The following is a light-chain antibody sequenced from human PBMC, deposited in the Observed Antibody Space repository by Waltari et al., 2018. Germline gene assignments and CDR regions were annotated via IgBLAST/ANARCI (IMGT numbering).Light chain of an antibody. CDR3: CSYAGSYTFVV. CDR1: SSHVGGYHS. CDR2: DVS. V-gene: IGLV2-11*01. Sequence: QSALTQPRSVSGYPGQSVPIPCTGTSSHVGGYHSVSWYQQHPGKAPKLMIYDVSKRPSGVPDRFSGSKSGNTASLTISGLQAEDEADYYCCSYAGSYTFVVFGGGTKLTVL. J-gene: IGLJ2*01.